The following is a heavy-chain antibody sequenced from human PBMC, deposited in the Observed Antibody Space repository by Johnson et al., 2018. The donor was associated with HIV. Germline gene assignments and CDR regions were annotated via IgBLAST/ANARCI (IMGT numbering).Heavy chain of an antibody. D-gene: IGHD3-22*01. CDR2: IDTVGDR. Sequence: QLVESGGGLVQPGGSPRLSCAPSGFSLSDYDMHWVRQHLGNGLEWSPEIDTVGDRYYPASVKGRFTTSRENAKNSFDLQMNSLTAGDTAVYYFAIVAYYDSSGYLGVYAFDIWGQGTMVTVSS. CDR1: GFSLSDYD. V-gene: IGHV3-13*01. CDR3: AIVAYYDSSGYLGVYAFDI. J-gene: IGHJ3*02.